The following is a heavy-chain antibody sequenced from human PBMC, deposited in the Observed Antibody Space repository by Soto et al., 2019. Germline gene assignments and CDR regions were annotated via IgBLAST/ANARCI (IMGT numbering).Heavy chain of an antibody. D-gene: IGHD2-8*01. V-gene: IGHV3-30-3*01. CDR2: ISYDGSNK. CDR1: GFTFSSYA. CDR3: ARVYCTNGVCYYYYYGTDV. J-gene: IGHJ6*02. Sequence: PGGSLRLSCAASGFTFSSYAMHWVRQAPGKGLEWVAVISYDGSNKYYAESVKGRFTNSRDKSKNTLYLQMNSLRAEDTAVYYCARVYCTNGVCYYYYYGTDVWGQGTTVTVSS.